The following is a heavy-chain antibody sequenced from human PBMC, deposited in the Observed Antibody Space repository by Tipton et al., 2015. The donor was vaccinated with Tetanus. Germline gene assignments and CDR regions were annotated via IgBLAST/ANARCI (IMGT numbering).Heavy chain of an antibody. CDR2: IYYSAST. Sequence: TLSLTCTVSGGSISSYYWSWIRQPPGKGLEWIGYIYYSASTNYNPSLKSRVTISVDTSKNQFSLTLSSVTAADTAGYYCASSSVDVAGAYYVDDWDQGTLVAVSS. V-gene: IGHV4-59*01. CDR3: ASSSVDVAGAYYVDD. J-gene: IGHJ4*02. CDR1: GGSISSYY. D-gene: IGHD2-21*01.